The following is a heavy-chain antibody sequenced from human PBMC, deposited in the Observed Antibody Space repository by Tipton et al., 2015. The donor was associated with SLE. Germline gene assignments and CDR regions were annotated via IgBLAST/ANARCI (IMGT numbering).Heavy chain of an antibody. CDR1: GFTFSSYS. CDR3: ARDLEPAASGG. J-gene: IGHJ4*02. D-gene: IGHD2-2*01. CDR2: ISSSSSYI. Sequence: SLRLSCAASGFTFSSYSMNWVRQAPGKGLEWVSSISSSSSYIYYADSVKGRFTISRDNAKNSLYLQMNSLRAEDTAVYYCARDLEPAASGGWGQGTLVTVSS. V-gene: IGHV3-21*04.